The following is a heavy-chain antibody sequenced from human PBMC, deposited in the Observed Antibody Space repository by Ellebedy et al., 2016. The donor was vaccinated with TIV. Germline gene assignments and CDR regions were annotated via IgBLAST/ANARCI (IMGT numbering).Heavy chain of an antibody. V-gene: IGHV4-59*01. CDR3: ARSTTNMVRAFDI. Sequence: SETLSLTXTVSGDSISSYYWTWIRQSPGKGLEWIGYIYYSGSTNYNPSLKSRVTISIDTSKNQFSLKLSSVTAADTAVYYCARSTTNMVRAFDIWGQGTMVTVSS. J-gene: IGHJ3*02. CDR2: IYYSGST. CDR1: GDSISSYY. D-gene: IGHD4/OR15-4a*01.